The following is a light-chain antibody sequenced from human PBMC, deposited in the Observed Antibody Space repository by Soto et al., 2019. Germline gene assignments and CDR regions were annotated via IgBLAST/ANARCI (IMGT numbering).Light chain of an antibody. J-gene: IGKJ2*01. V-gene: IGKV3-20*01. Sequence: EIVLTQSPGTLSLSPGERATLSCRASQSVSSSYSAWYQQKPGQAPRLLLYDASSRATGIPDRFSGSGSGTDFTLTISRLEPEDFAVYYCQQSGSSPPKYTFGQGTKLEIK. CDR1: QSVSSSY. CDR3: QQSGSSPPKYT. CDR2: DAS.